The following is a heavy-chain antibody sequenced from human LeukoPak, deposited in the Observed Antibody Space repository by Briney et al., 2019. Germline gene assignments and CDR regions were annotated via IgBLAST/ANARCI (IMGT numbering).Heavy chain of an antibody. J-gene: IGHJ4*02. Sequence: GSLRLSCAASGFTFSSYSMNWVRQAPGKGLEWVSSISSSSSYIYYADSVKGRFTISRDNAKNSLYLQMNSLRAEDTAVYYCARAPRACGPFDYWGQGTLVTVSS. CDR3: ARAPRACGPFDY. CDR1: GFTFSSYS. V-gene: IGHV3-21*01. D-gene: IGHD6-25*01. CDR2: ISSSSSYI.